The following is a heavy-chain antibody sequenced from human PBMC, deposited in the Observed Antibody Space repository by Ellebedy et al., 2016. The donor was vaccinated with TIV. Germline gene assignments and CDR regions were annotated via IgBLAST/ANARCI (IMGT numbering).Heavy chain of an antibody. J-gene: IGHJ4*02. Sequence: ASVKVSCKVSGYTFTRYYLYWVRQAPGQGLDWMGIINPTSGDSNYAQKFQGRVTMTRDTSTSTVCMELSSLRSEDTAVYYCARGDNYYYDSSGYYYSHWGQGTLVTVSS. V-gene: IGHV1-46*01. CDR3: ARGDNYYYDSSGYYYSH. CDR2: INPTSGDS. D-gene: IGHD3-22*01. CDR1: GYTFTRYY.